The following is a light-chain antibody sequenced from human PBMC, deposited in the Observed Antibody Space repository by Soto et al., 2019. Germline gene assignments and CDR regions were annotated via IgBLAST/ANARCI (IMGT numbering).Light chain of an antibody. CDR3: QQRSNWPRT. V-gene: IGKV3-11*01. CDR2: GAS. J-gene: IGKJ2*01. Sequence: EIVLTQSPATLSLSPGERATLSCRASQSISNDLAWYQQKPGQAPRLLIYGASKRATGFPARFSGSGSGTDFTLTISSLEPEDFAVYYCQQRSNWPRTFGQGTKVEIK. CDR1: QSISND.